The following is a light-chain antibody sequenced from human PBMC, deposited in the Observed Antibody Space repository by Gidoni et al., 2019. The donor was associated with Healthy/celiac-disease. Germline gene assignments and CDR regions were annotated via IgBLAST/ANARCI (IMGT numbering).Light chain of an antibody. CDR2: KDR. Sequence: SYDLPQPPSVSLSPGQTARITCPGDALPTQYAYWYQQKPGQAPVLVIYKDRERPAGIPERFSGSSSGTTVTLTISGVQAEDEADYYCQSADSSGTWVFGGGTKLTV. CDR1: ALPTQY. J-gene: IGLJ3*02. CDR3: QSADSSGTWV. V-gene: IGLV3-25*03.